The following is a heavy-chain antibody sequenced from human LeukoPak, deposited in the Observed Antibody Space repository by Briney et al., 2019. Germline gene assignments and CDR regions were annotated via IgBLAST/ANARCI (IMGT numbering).Heavy chain of an antibody. J-gene: IGHJ4*02. CDR2: ISYDGSNK. CDR3: AKDRRRKYYYGSGSWEN. D-gene: IGHD3-10*01. CDR1: GFTFSSYG. V-gene: IGHV3-30*18. Sequence: GGSLRLSCAASGFTFSSYGMHWVRQAPGKGLEWVAVISYDGSNKYYADSVKGRFTISRDNSKNTLYLQMNSLRAEDTAVYYCAKDRRRKYYYGSGSWENWGQGTLVTVSS.